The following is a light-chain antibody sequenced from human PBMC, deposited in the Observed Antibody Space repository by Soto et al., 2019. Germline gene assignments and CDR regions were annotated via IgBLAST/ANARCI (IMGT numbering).Light chain of an antibody. CDR1: PSVSSY. J-gene: IGKJ2*01. Sequence: EIVLTQSPATLSLSPGERATLSFRASPSVSSYLAWYQQKPGQAPRLLIYDASNRATGIPARFSGSGSGTDFTLTISSLEPEDFAVYYCQQRSNWPPYTFGQWTKLEIK. CDR3: QQRSNWPPYT. CDR2: DAS. V-gene: IGKV3-11*01.